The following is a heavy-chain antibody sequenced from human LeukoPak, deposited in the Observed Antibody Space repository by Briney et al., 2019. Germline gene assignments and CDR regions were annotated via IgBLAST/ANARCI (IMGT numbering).Heavy chain of an antibody. D-gene: IGHD3-22*01. V-gene: IGHV4-39*07. CDR3: ARSVMDSSDFYYFDY. Sequence: PSETLSLTCTVSGGSISSSSYYWGWIRQPPGKGLEWIGSIYYSGSTYYNPSLKSRVTISVDTSKNQSSLKLTSVTAADTAVYYCARSVMDSSDFYYFDYWGQGTLVTVSS. CDR1: GGSISSSSYY. CDR2: IYYSGST. J-gene: IGHJ4*02.